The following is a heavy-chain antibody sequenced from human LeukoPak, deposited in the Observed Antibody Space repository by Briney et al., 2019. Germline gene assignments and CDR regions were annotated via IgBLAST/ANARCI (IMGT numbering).Heavy chain of an antibody. J-gene: IGHJ6*02. Sequence: ASVKVSCKASGYTFTSYDINWVRQATGQGLEWMGWMNPNSGNTGYAQKFQGRVTMTRNTSISTAYMELSSLRSEDTAVYYCARGWAYYYGSGSCWIPFYYYYGMDVWGQGTTVTVSS. CDR1: GYTFTSYD. CDR2: MNPNSGNT. D-gene: IGHD3-10*01. V-gene: IGHV1-8*01. CDR3: ARGWAYYYGSGSCWIPFYYYYGMDV.